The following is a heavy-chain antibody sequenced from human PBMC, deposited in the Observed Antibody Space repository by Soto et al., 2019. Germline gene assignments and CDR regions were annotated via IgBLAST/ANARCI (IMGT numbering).Heavy chain of an antibody. CDR3: ARGNDYSNPFDY. CDR1: GFTVSSNY. CDR2: IYTGGST. V-gene: IGHV3-66*01. Sequence: EVQLVESGGGLVQPGGSLRLSCAASGFTVSSNYMSWVRQAPGKGLEWVSVIYTGGSTYYADSVKGRFTISRDNSKNTLYLQMNSLRAEDTAVYYCARGNDYSNPFDYWGQGTLVTVSS. J-gene: IGHJ4*02. D-gene: IGHD4-4*01.